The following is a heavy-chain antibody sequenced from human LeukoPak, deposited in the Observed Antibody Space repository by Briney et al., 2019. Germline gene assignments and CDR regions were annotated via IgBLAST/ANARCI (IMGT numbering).Heavy chain of an antibody. Sequence: ASETLSLTCTVSGGFVSSGRYYWSWLRQPPGKGLEWIGYIYYSGSTNYNPSLKSRVTISVDTSKNQFSLKLSSVTAADTAVYYCARDRYSYGGGMDVWGQGTTVTVSS. J-gene: IGHJ6*02. CDR1: GGFVSSGRYY. CDR3: ARDRYSYGGGMDV. D-gene: IGHD5-18*01. V-gene: IGHV4-61*01. CDR2: IYYSGST.